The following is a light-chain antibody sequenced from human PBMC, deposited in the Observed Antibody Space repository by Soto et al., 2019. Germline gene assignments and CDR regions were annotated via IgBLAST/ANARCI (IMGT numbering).Light chain of an antibody. Sequence: EIVLTQSPGTLSLSPGERATLSCRASQSVSSSYLAWYQQKPGQAPRLLIYGASSRATGIPDRFSGSGSGTDFTLTISRLEPEDFAVYYCQQYGSSTTFGGRTKV. CDR3: QQYGSSTT. V-gene: IGKV3-20*01. J-gene: IGKJ4*01. CDR1: QSVSSSY. CDR2: GAS.